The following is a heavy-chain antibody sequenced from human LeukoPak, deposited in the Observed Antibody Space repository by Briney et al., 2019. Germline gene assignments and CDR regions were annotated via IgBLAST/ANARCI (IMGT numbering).Heavy chain of an antibody. Sequence: TSQTLSLTCTVSRGSISSGDYSWSWIRQPAGKGLEGIGRIYTSGSTNYNPSLNRRVTTSVDTSNNQFSLSLSSVNAADTAVYYCARAPQATVTSYSYYYMGVWGKGTTVPVSS. D-gene: IGHD4-11*01. CDR3: ARAPQATVTSYSYYYMGV. CDR2: IYTSGST. J-gene: IGHJ6*03. CDR1: RGSISSGDYS. V-gene: IGHV4-61*02.